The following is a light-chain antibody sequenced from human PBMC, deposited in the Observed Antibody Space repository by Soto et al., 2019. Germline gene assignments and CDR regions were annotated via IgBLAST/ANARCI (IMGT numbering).Light chain of an antibody. CDR2: KAS. CDR1: QSISTW. J-gene: IGKJ1*01. V-gene: IGKV1-5*03. Sequence: DIQMTQSPSTLSASVGDRVTITCRASQSISTWLAWYQQKPGKAPKLLIYKASSLESGVPSRFSGSGSGTEFTLTISSLQPDDFAAYYCQQYSRWWTFGQGTKVEVK. CDR3: QQYSRWWT.